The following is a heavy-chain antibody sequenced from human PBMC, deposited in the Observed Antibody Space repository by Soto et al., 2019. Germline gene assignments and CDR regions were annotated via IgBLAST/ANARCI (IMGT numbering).Heavy chain of an antibody. CDR2: IKQDGSEK. CDR3: GRDLPSISGRPGGWFDP. CDR1: GFPFSRYW. J-gene: IGHJ5*02. D-gene: IGHD6-6*01. Sequence: EVQLVESGGDLVQPGGSLSLSCAAFGFPFSRYWMSWVRQAPGKGLEWVANIKQDGSEKSYVDSVKGRFSVSRDNAKNSLYLQMNSLRAEDTAVYFCGRDLPSISGRPGGWFDPWGQGTLVTVSS. V-gene: IGHV3-7*01.